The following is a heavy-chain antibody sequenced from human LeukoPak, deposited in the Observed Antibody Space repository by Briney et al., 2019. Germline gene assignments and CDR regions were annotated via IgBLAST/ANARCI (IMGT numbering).Heavy chain of an antibody. V-gene: IGHV3-13*01. CDR2: IDTAGDT. D-gene: IGHD6-13*01. Sequence: QSGGSLRLSCVASGFTLSTYDMHWVRQPTGKGLEWVSVIDTAGDTDYPGSVKGRFTISRDNANNALYLQMNSLRAGDTAVYYCARVVALTAAAGTSWYFQHWGQGTLVTVSS. J-gene: IGHJ1*01. CDR3: ARVVALTAAAGTSWYFQH. CDR1: GFTLSTYD.